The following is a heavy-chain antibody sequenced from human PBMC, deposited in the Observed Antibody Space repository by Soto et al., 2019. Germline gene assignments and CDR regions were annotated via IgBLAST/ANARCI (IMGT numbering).Heavy chain of an antibody. CDR1: GFTVSSSH. D-gene: IGHD3-9*01. CDR3: AILPTGYPNWFGP. J-gene: IGHJ5*02. CDR2: IYSGGSS. V-gene: IGHV3-53*01. Sequence: GGSLRLSCTTSGFTVSSSHMTWVRQAPGKGLEWVSVIYSGGSSYYAVSVQGRFTISRDNSKNTVYLQMNSLRAEDTALYYCAILPTGYPNWFGPWGQGTLVTVSS.